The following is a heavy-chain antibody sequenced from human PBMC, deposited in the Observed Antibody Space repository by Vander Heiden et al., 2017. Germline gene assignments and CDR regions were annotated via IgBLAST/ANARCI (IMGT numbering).Heavy chain of an antibody. CDR2: ISYSGDYT. Sequence: EVPLLESGGGLVQPGGSLRLSCAASGFTFISYAMSWVRQAPGKGLEWVSSISYSGDYTYYADSVKGRFSISRDNSKNTLHLQMNSLRAEDTAVYYCAKGMYCSSTGCYGGFDQWGQGSLVTVSS. J-gene: IGHJ4*02. CDR1: GFTFISYA. V-gene: IGHV3-23*01. D-gene: IGHD2-2*01. CDR3: AKGMYCSSTGCYGGFDQ.